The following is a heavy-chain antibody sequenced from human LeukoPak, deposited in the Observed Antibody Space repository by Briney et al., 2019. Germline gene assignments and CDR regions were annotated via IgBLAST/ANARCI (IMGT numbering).Heavy chain of an antibody. J-gene: IGHJ6*02. Sequence: GESLRISCKGSGYIFTSYWNSWVRQMPGKGLEGMGRIDPSDSYTNYSPSFQGHVTMSVDRSIITAYMQWSSLKASDTAMYYCARLARGIGACCAMDVWGQGTTVTVSS. V-gene: IGHV5-10-1*01. CDR3: ARLARGIGACCAMDV. CDR1: GYIFTSYW. D-gene: IGHD6-13*01. CDR2: IDPSDSYT.